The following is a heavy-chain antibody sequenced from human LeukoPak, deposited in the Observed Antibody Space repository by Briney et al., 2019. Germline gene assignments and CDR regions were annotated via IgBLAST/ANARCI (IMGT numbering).Heavy chain of an antibody. D-gene: IGHD5-18*01. J-gene: IGHJ4*02. CDR1: GGSISSSSFY. V-gene: IGHV4-39*01. CDR3: ASPDTAMVNGY. CDR2: IYYSGST. Sequence: ASETLSLTCTVSGGSISSSSFYWGWIRQPPGKGLEWIGSIYYSGSTYYNPSLESRVIISLDTSKYQFSLKLRSVTAADTAVYYCASPDTAMVNGYWGQGTLVTVSS.